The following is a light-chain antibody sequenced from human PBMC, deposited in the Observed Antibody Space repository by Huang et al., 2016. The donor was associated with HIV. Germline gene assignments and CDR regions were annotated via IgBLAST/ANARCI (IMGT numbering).Light chain of an antibody. Sequence: DIVMTQSPDSLAVSLVERATMNCKSSQSVLYSSNNNKYLAWYQQKPGQPPKVLIYWASTREAGVPDRFSGGGSGTDFTLTSSSLQAEDGAVYYCQQYYSAWTFGQGTKVEIK. V-gene: IGKV4-1*01. CDR1: QSVLYSSNNNKY. CDR3: QQYYSAWT. J-gene: IGKJ1*01. CDR2: WAS.